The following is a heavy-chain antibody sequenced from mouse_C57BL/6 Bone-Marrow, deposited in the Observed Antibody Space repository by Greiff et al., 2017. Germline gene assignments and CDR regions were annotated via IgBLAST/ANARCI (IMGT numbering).Heavy chain of an antibody. CDR3: ARPSTVVAFYWYFDV. V-gene: IGHV5-17*01. CDR2: ISSGSSTI. J-gene: IGHJ1*03. CDR1: GFTFSDYG. D-gene: IGHD1-1*01. Sequence: EVMLVESGGGLVKPGGSLKLSCAASGFTFSDYGMHWVRQAPEKGLEWVAYISSGSSTIYYADTVKGRFTISRDNAKNTLFLQMTSLRSEDTAMYYCARPSTVVAFYWYFDVWGTGTTVTVSS.